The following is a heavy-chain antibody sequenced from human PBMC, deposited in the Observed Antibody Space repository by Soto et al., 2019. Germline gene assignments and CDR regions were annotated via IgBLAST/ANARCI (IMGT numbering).Heavy chain of an antibody. CDR1: GFTFSSYG. V-gene: IGHV3-30*18. D-gene: IGHD6-6*01. CDR3: AKDGRQLAPDY. Sequence: GGSLRLSXAASGFTFSSYGMHWVRQAPGKGLEWVAVISYDGSNKYYADSVKGRFTISRDNSKNTLYLQMNSLRAEDTAVYYCAKDGRQLAPDYWGQGTLVTVSS. CDR2: ISYDGSNK. J-gene: IGHJ4*02.